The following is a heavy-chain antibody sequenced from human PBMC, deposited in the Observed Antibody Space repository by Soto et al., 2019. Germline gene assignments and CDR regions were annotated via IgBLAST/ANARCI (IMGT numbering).Heavy chain of an antibody. V-gene: IGHV4-59*01. CDR3: ARGVGYYDSSGYYSFDY. CDR1: NGSISGFY. Sequence: SETLSLTCSVSNGSISGFYWTWIRQPPGKILEWIGYIYYSGGTNYNPSLKSRVTISVDTSKNQFSLKLSSVTAADTAVYYCARGVGYYDSSGYYSFDYWGQGTLVTVSS. D-gene: IGHD3-22*01. CDR2: IYYSGGT. J-gene: IGHJ4*02.